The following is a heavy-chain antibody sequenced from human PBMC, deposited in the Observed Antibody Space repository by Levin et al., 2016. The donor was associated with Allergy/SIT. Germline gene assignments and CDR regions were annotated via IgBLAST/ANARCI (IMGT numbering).Heavy chain of an antibody. J-gene: IGHJ4*02. CDR3: ARESSYYDSSGYSHL. V-gene: IGHV3-53*01. CDR2: IYSGGST. D-gene: IGHD3-22*01. Sequence: WIRQPPGKGLEWVSVIYSGGSTYYADSVKGRFTISRDNSKDTLYLQMNSLRAEDTAVYYCARESSYYDSSGYSHLWGQGTLVTVSS.